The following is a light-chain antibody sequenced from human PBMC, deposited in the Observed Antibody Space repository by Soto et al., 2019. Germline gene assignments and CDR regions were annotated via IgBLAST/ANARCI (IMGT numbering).Light chain of an antibody. CDR2: GAS. V-gene: IGKV3-15*01. CDR3: QQYANRPPRT. J-gene: IGKJ4*01. Sequence: EIVMTQSPVTLSVSPGERATLSCRASQSVDGKLAWYQQKPGQAPRLLIYGASTRDTGIPARFSGSGSGTEFTLTISSLQSEDFAVYYCQQYANRPPRTVGGGTKVDIK. CDR1: QSVDGK.